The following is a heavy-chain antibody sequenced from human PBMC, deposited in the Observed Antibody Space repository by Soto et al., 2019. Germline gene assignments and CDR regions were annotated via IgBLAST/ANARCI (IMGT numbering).Heavy chain of an antibody. CDR1: GYTFTSYG. D-gene: IGHD6-13*01. CDR3: AGLIAAGYSLDY. Sequence: ASVKVACKASGYTFTSYGISWVRQAPGQGLEWMGWISAYNGNTNYAQKLQGRVTMTTDTSTSTAYMELRSLRSDDTAVYYCAGLIAAGYSLDYWGQGTLVTVSS. V-gene: IGHV1-18*01. CDR2: ISAYNGNT. J-gene: IGHJ4*02.